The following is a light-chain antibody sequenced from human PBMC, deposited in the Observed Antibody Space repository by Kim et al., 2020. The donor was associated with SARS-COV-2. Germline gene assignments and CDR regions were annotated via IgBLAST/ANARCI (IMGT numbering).Light chain of an antibody. CDR3: EAWDSSLDALV. CDR1: GSNIGNNY. CDR2: DNN. V-gene: IGLV1-51*01. Sequence: GQKVTISCSGSGSNIGNNYVSWYQQLPGTAPKLLIYDNNERPSGIPDRFSGSKSGTSATLGITGLQTGDEADYYCEAWDSSLDALVFGGGTQLTVL. J-gene: IGLJ2*01.